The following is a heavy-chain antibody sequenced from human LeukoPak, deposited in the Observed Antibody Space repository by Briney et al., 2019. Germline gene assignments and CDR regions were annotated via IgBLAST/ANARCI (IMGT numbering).Heavy chain of an antibody. J-gene: IGHJ6*02. CDR2: IYYSGST. Sequence: SETLSLTCTVSGGSIRSSYYYWGWIRQPPGKGLEWIGSIYYSGSTYYNPSLKSRVTISVDTSKNQFSLKLSSVTAADTAVYYCARHDCSSTSCYALYYYYGMDVWGQGTTVTVSS. CDR3: ARHDCSSTSCYALYYYYGMDV. CDR1: GGSIRSSYYY. V-gene: IGHV4-39*01. D-gene: IGHD2-2*01.